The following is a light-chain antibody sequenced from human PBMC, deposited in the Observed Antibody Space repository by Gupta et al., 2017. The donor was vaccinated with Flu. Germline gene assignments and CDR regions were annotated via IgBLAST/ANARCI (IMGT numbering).Light chain of an antibody. CDR1: QSVSRDY. CDR3: QQDGGAPDT. CDR2: GAS. J-gene: IGKJ5*01. Sequence: EIVLTQSPGTLSLSPGARATLSCRASQSVSRDYLAWYQQKPGQAPRLLIYGASSRATGIPDRFSGSGSGTDFSFTISGLEPEESAMYYCQQDGGAPDTFGPGTLLEIK. V-gene: IGKV3-20*01.